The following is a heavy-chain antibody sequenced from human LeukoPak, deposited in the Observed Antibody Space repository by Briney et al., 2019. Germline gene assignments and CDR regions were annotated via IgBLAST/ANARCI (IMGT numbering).Heavy chain of an antibody. J-gene: IGHJ4*02. Sequence: SVKVSCKATGGTFSSYDISWVRQAPGQGLEWMGGSIPIFGTANYAQKFQGRVTITADESTSTAYMELSSLRSEDTAVYYCARDVGSSGWYFRGRFDYWGQGTLVTVSS. CDR1: GGTFSSYD. D-gene: IGHD6-19*01. V-gene: IGHV1-69*13. CDR2: SIPIFGTA. CDR3: ARDVGSSGWYFRGRFDY.